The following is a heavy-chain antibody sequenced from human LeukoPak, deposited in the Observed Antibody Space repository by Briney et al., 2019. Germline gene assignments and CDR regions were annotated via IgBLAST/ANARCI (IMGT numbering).Heavy chain of an antibody. Sequence: AGGSLRLSCAASGFTFSSYEMNWVRQAPGKGLEWISYISSSGTTIYYADSVKGRFTISRDNSKNTLYLQMNSLRAEDTAVYYCAKDLHLSFQHWGQGTLVTVSS. CDR1: GFTFSSYE. V-gene: IGHV3-48*03. CDR2: ISSSGTTI. D-gene: IGHD5-24*01. CDR3: AKDLHLSFQH. J-gene: IGHJ1*01.